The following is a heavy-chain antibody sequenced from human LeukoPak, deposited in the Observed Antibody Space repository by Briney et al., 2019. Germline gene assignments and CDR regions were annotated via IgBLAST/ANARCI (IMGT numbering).Heavy chain of an antibody. CDR2: MNPNSGNT. V-gene: IGHV1-8*03. CDR1: GYTFTSYD. CDR3: ARIVATIAQTFDY. J-gene: IGHJ4*02. Sequence: GASVKVSCKASGYTFTSYDINWVRQATGQGLEWMGWMNPNSGNTGYAQKFQGRVTITRNTSISTAYMELSSLRSEDTAVYYCARIVATIAQTFDYWGQGTLVTVSS. D-gene: IGHD5-12*01.